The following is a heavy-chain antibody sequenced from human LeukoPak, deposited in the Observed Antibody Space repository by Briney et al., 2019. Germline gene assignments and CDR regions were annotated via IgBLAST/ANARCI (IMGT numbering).Heavy chain of an antibody. CDR1: GFTFSDYY. J-gene: IGHJ4*02. Sequence: PGGSLRLSCAASGFTFSDYYMSWIRQAPGRGLEWVSSISSSSSYIYYADSVKGRFTISRDNAKNSLYLQMNSLRAEDTAVYYCARVAGYYDSIDYDYWGQGTLVTVSS. D-gene: IGHD3-22*01. CDR3: ARVAGYYDSIDYDY. CDR2: ISSSSSYI. V-gene: IGHV3-11*06.